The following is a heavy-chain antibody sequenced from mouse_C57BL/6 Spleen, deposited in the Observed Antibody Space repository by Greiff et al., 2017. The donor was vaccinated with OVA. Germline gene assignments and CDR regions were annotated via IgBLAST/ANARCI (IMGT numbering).Heavy chain of an antibody. CDR2: ISSGGSYT. V-gene: IGHV5-6*02. J-gene: IGHJ4*01. CDR1: GFTFSSYG. CDR3: ARPGDGYYGAMDY. Sequence: VKLMESGGDLVKPGGSLKLSCAASGFTFSSYGMSWVRQTPDKRLEWVATISSGGSYTYYPDSVKGRFTISRDNAKNTLYRQMSSLKSEDTAMYYGARPGDGYYGAMDYWGQGTSVTVSS. D-gene: IGHD2-3*01.